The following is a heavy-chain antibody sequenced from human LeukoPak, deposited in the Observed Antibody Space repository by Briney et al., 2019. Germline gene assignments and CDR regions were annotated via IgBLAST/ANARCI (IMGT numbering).Heavy chain of an antibody. Sequence: PGGSLRLSCAASGFTFNSYWMHWVRQDPGKGLVWVSRINTDGSTTSYADSVKGRFTISRDNAKNTLYLQMNSLRAEDTSVYYCVRDRNGAVAGVWFDPWGQGTLVTVSS. V-gene: IGHV3-74*01. CDR1: GFTFNSYW. CDR3: VRDRNGAVAGVWFDP. CDR2: INTDGSTT. J-gene: IGHJ5*02. D-gene: IGHD6-19*01.